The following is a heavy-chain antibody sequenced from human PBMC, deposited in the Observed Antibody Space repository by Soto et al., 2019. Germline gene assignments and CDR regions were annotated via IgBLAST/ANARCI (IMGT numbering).Heavy chain of an antibody. CDR2: IRTSSSYI. CDR3: ARDRASSWEGPS. J-gene: IGHJ4*02. CDR1: GFNFNNFG. Sequence: GGSLRLSCAASGFNFNNFGMNWFRQAPGKGLEWVSSIRTSSSYIYYAESVKGRFTISRDNAKKSLYLEMNRLGVEDTAVYYCARDRASSWEGPSWGQGTLVTVSS. V-gene: IGHV3-21*01. D-gene: IGHD6-13*01.